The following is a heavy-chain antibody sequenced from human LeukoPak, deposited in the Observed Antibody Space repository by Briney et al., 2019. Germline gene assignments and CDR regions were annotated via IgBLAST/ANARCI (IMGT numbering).Heavy chain of an antibody. V-gene: IGHV3-20*04. CDR2: INWNGGST. CDR1: GFTFDDYG. D-gene: IGHD2-2*01. Sequence: GGSLRLSCAASGFTFDDYGMSWVRQAPGKGLEWVSGINWNGGSTGYADSVKGRFTISRDNSKNTLYLQMNSLRAEDTAVYYCAKRGCSGTSCYAGYYYMDVWGKGTTVTISS. CDR3: AKRGCSGTSCYAGYYYMDV. J-gene: IGHJ6*03.